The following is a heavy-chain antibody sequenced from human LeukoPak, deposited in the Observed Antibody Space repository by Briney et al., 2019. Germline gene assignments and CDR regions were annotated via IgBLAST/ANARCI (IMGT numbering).Heavy chain of an antibody. J-gene: IGHJ4*02. D-gene: IGHD6-19*01. CDR3: ATGYSSGWGLWDY. V-gene: IGHV3-23*01. Sequence: GGSLRLSCEASGFTFSSYAMNWVRQAPGKGLEWVSGISRSGGSTYYADSVKGRFTISRDNSKNTLYLQMNSLRAEDTAVYYCATGYSSGWGLWDYWGQGTLVTVSS. CDR1: GFTFSSYA. CDR2: ISRSGGST.